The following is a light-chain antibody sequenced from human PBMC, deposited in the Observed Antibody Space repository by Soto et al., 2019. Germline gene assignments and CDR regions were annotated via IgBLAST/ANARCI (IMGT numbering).Light chain of an antibody. CDR2: GAS. Sequence: EIVLTQSPGTLSLSPGERATLSCRASQSVSNSYLAWYQQKPGQAPRLLIYGASSRATGIPDRFSGSGSGTDFTLTITGLEPEDFAVYYCQQFGSSPLTCGGGTKVEIK. V-gene: IGKV3-20*01. CDR3: QQFGSSPLT. CDR1: QSVSNSY. J-gene: IGKJ4*01.